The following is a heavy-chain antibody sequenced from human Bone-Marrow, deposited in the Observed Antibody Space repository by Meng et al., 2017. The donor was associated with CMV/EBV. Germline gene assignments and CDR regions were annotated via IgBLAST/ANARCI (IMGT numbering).Heavy chain of an antibody. CDR2: IYYSGST. CDR3: ARQGTSYPRWFDP. Sequence: SETLSLTCTVPGGSISSYYWSWIRQPPGKGLEWIGYIYYSGSTNYNPSLKSRVTISVDTSKNQFSLKLSSVTAADTAVYFCARQGTSYPRWFDPWGQGTLVTVSS. CDR1: GGSISSYY. D-gene: IGHD2-2*01. V-gene: IGHV4-59*01. J-gene: IGHJ5*02.